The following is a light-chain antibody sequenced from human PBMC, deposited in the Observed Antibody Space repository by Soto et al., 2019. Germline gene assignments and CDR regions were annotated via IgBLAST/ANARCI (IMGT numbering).Light chain of an antibody. J-gene: IGLJ2*01. Sequence: ALTQPPSASGSPGQSVTISCTGTSSDVGGYNYVSWYQQHPGKAPKLMIYEVSKRPSGVPDRFSGSKSANTASLTVSGLQAEDEADYYCSSYGGSNNLIFGGGTKLTVL. CDR2: EVS. V-gene: IGLV2-8*01. CDR1: SSDVGGYNY. CDR3: SSYGGSNNLI.